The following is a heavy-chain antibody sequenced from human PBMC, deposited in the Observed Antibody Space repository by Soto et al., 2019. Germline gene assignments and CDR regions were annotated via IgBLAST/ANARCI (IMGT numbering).Heavy chain of an antibody. Sequence: EVQLVESGGGLVKPGGSLRLSCAASGFTFSTYSMNWVRQAPGKGLEWVSSISSSSSYMYYADSVKGRFTISRDNAKNSLYLQMNSLRAEDTAVYYCARDNSASGTYYLDYWGQGTLVTVSS. V-gene: IGHV3-21*01. J-gene: IGHJ4*02. CDR3: ARDNSASGTYYLDY. CDR2: ISSSSSYM. CDR1: GFTFSTYS. D-gene: IGHD1-26*01.